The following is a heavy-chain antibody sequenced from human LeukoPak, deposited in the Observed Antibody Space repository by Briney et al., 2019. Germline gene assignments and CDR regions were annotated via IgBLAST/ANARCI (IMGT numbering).Heavy chain of an antibody. D-gene: IGHD3-10*01. CDR2: ISSSGSTI. CDR1: GFTFSSCE. J-gene: IGHJ4*02. CDR3: ARDPYGSYYFDY. Sequence: GGSLRLSCAASGFTFSSCEMNWVRQAQGKGLDWVSYISSSGSTIYYADSVKGRFTISRDNAKNSLYLQMNDLRAEDTAVYYCARDPYGSYYFDYWGQGTLVAVSS. V-gene: IGHV3-48*03.